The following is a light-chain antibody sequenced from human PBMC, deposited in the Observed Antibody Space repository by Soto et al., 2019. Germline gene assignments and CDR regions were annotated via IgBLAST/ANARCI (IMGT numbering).Light chain of an antibody. CDR3: QSYDSSLSGYV. CDR2: ANN. J-gene: IGLJ1*01. V-gene: IGLV1-40*01. Sequence: QSVLTQTPSVSGAPGQRVTISRTGSSSNIGAGYDVHWYQQLPGTAPKLLIFANNIRPSGVPDRFSGSKSGTSASLAITGLQAEDEADYYCQSYDSSLSGYVFGTGTKVTVL. CDR1: SSNIGAGYD.